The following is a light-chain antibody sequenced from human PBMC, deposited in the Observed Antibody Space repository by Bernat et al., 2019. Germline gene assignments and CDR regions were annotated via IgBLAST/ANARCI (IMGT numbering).Light chain of an antibody. J-gene: IGLJ1*01. CDR2: SNN. V-gene: IGLV1-44*01. Sequence: QSVLTQPPSASGTPGQRVTISCSGSSSNIGSNTVNWYQQLPGTAPKLLIYSNNQRPSGVPDRFSVSKSGTSASLAISGLQSEDEAYYSCAAWDASLTGYVFGTGTKVTVL. CDR3: AAWDASLTGYV. CDR1: SSNIGSNT.